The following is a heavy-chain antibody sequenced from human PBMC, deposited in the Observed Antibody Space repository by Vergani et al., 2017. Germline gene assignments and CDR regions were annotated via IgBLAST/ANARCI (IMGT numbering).Heavy chain of an antibody. CDR1: GGTFSSYA. V-gene: IGHV1-69*12. CDR3: ARGLTIIAARKPRYYMDV. J-gene: IGHJ6*03. Sequence: QVQLVQSGAEVKKPGSSVKVSCKASGGTFSSYAISWVRQAPGQGLEWMGGIIPIFGTANYAQKFQGRVTITADESTSTAYMELSSLRSEDTAVYYCARGLTIIAARKPRYYMDVWGKGTTVTVSS. D-gene: IGHD6-6*01. CDR2: IIPIFGTA.